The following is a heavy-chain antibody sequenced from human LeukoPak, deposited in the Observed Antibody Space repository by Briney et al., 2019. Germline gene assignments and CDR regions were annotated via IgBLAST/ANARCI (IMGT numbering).Heavy chain of an antibody. CDR2: ISYDGSNK. Sequence: GRSLRLSCAASGFTFSSYAMHWVRQAPGKGLEGVAVISYDGSNKYYADSVKGRFTISRDNSKSTLYLQMNSLRAEDTAVYYCARDRHQWELLTYFDYWGQGTLVTVSS. CDR3: ARDRHQWELLTYFDY. J-gene: IGHJ4*02. CDR1: GFTFSSYA. V-gene: IGHV3-30-3*01. D-gene: IGHD1-26*01.